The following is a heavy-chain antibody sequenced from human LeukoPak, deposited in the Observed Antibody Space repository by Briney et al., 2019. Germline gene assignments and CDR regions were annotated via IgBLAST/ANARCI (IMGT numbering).Heavy chain of an antibody. V-gene: IGHV4-4*02. Sequence: PSGTLSLTCAVSGGSISSSNWWSWVRQPPGKGLEWIGEIYHSGSTNYNPSLKSRVTISVDKSKNQFSLKLSSVTAADTAVYYCARAENPNYYDSSGPIDYWGQGTLVTVSS. CDR3: ARAENPNYYDSSGPIDY. D-gene: IGHD3-22*01. CDR2: IYHSGST. J-gene: IGHJ4*02. CDR1: GGSISSSNW.